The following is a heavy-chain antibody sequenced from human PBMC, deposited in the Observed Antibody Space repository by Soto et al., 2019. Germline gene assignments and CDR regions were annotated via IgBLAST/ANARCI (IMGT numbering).Heavy chain of an antibody. CDR1: GGSISSGGYY. CDR3: ARDRGVLGFGELLPGYNWFDP. J-gene: IGHJ5*02. CDR2: IYYSGST. Sequence: QVQLQESGPGLVKPSQTLSLTCTVSGGSISSGGYYWSWIRQHPGKGLEWIGYIYYSGSTYYNPSVKCRVTITVDTFKNQSSLKLSFVTAADTAVYYCARDRGVLGFGELLPGYNWFDPWGQGTLVTVSS. D-gene: IGHD3-10*01. V-gene: IGHV4-31*03.